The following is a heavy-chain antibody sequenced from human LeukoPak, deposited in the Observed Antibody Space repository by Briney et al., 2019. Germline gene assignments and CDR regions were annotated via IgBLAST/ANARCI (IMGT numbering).Heavy chain of an antibody. D-gene: IGHD6-19*01. Sequence: PGGSLRLSCTASGFTVSTNYMGWVRQAPGKGLEWVSVTYSGGNTYYADSVKGRFTISRGNSENTLYLQMNSLRVEDTAVYYCARYIIAVRSFDFWGQGTLVTVS. CDR1: GFTVSTNY. V-gene: IGHV3-66*01. J-gene: IGHJ4*02. CDR3: ARYIIAVRSFDF. CDR2: TYSGGNT.